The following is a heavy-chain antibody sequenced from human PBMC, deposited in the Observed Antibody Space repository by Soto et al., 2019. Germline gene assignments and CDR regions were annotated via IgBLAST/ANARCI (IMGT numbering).Heavy chain of an antibody. CDR2: IIPFFGTA. V-gene: IGHV1-69*13. J-gene: IGHJ4*02. Sequence: SVKVSCKASGGTFSTFGISWVRQAPGQGLEWMGGIIPFFGTARYSQKFEDRITITADGSTNTVYMDLRSLTSEDTAIYYCAKSAPMDAGDKYYYDFWGQGALVTVSS. D-gene: IGHD4-17*01. CDR3: AKSAPMDAGDKYYYDF. CDR1: GGTFSTFG.